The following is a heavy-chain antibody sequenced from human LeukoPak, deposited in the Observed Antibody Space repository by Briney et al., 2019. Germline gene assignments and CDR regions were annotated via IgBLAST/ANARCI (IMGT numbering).Heavy chain of an antibody. D-gene: IGHD3-10*01. J-gene: IGHJ4*02. CDR1: GFTFSSYA. CDR2: ISGSGGST. Sequence: GGSLRLSCAASGFTFSSYAMSWVRQAPGKGLEWVSAISGSGGSTYYADSVKGRFTISRDNSRNTLYLQMDSLRAEDTAVYYCAKENYGSGSYYFDYWGQGTLVTVSS. CDR3: AKENYGSGSYYFDY. V-gene: IGHV3-23*01.